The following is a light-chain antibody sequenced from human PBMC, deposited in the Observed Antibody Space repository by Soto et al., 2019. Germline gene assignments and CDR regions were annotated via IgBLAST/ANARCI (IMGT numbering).Light chain of an antibody. V-gene: IGKV1-9*01. Sequence: DIQLTQSPSFLSASVGDRVTITCRASQGIKSHLAWYQQKPGKAPKLLIYAASTLQSGVPSRFSGGGSGTEFTLTISSLQPEDFANYFCQRHDNYPLSFGGGTKVEIK. CDR2: AAS. CDR1: QGIKSH. J-gene: IGKJ4*01. CDR3: QRHDNYPLS.